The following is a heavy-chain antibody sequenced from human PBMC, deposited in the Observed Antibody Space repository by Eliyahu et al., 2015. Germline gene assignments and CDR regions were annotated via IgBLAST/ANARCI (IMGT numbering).Heavy chain of an antibody. Sequence: EVQLVQSGAEVKKPGESLKISCXGSGYSFTTYWIGWVRQMPGKGLEWMGIISPDDSDTRYSPSFQGQVTISADNSISTTYLQWSSLKASDTAIYYCARRETTGHFYYWGQGTLVTVSS. J-gene: IGHJ4*02. D-gene: IGHD4-17*01. CDR2: ISPDDSDT. V-gene: IGHV5-51*01. CDR1: GYSFTTYW. CDR3: ARRETTGHFYY.